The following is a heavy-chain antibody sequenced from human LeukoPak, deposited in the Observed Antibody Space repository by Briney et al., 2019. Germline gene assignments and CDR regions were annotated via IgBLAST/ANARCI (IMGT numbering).Heavy chain of an antibody. Sequence: PGGSLRLSCAASGFTFSSYSMNWVRQAPGQGLEWFSSISSSSSYIYYAYSLKGRFTISRDNAKNSLYLHMNSLRAEDTAVYYCARAPSSGYYSYYFDYWGQGTLVTVSS. CDR3: ARAPSSGYYSYYFDY. D-gene: IGHD3-22*01. CDR2: ISSSSSYI. V-gene: IGHV3-21*01. CDR1: GFTFSSYS. J-gene: IGHJ4*02.